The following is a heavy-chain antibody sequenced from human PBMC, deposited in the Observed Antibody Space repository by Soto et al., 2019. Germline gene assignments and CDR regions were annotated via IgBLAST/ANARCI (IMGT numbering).Heavy chain of an antibody. CDR3: ARLDGYSNYQNGMDV. J-gene: IGHJ6*02. CDR2: IYPGDSDT. Sequence: GESLNISCKGSGYSFTSYWIGWVRQMPGKGLEWMGIIYPGDSDTRYSPSFQGQVTISADKSISIAYLQWSSLKASDTAMYYCARLDGYSNYQNGMDVWGQGTTVTVSS. V-gene: IGHV5-51*01. CDR1: GYSFTSYW. D-gene: IGHD4-4*01.